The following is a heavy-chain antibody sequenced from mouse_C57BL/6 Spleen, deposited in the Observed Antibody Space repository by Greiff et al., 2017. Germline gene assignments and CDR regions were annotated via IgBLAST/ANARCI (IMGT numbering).Heavy chain of an antibody. J-gene: IGHJ1*03. Sequence: VQLQQPGAELVMPGASVKLSCKASGYTFTSYWMHWVKQRPGQGLEWIGEIDPSDSYTNYNQKFKGKSTLNVDKSSSTAYMQLSSQTSEDSAVYYCARQSSYAYDRVRYFDVWGTGTTVTVSS. D-gene: IGHD2-9*01. CDR3: ARQSSYAYDRVRYFDV. CDR1: GYTFTSYW. CDR2: IDPSDSYT. V-gene: IGHV1-69*01.